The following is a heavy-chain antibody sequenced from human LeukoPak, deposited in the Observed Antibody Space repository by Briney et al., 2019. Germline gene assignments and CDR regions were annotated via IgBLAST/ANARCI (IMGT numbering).Heavy chain of an antibody. Sequence: SETLSLTCTVSGGSISSRSYYWGWIRQPPGKGLEWIGSIYYSGSTYYNPSLKSRVTISVDTSKNQFSLKLSSVTAADTAVYYCARTLHSFDYWGQGTLVTVSS. D-gene: IGHD4-11*01. CDR2: IYYSGST. J-gene: IGHJ4*02. CDR1: GGSISSRSYY. V-gene: IGHV4-39*07. CDR3: ARTLHSFDY.